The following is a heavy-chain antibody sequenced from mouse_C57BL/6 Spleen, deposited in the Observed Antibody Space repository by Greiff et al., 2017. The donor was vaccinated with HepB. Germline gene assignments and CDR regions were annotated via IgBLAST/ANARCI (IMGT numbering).Heavy chain of an antibody. J-gene: IGHJ2*01. CDR1: GFNIKDDY. CDR3: TTGPNWERIDY. V-gene: IGHV14-4*01. Sequence: DVKLQESGAELVRPGASVKLSCTASGFNIKDDYMHWVKQRPEQGLEWIGWIDPENGDTEYASKFQGKATITADTSSNTAYLQLSSLTSEDTAVYYCTTGPNWERIDYWGQGTTLTVSS. CDR2: IDPENGDT. D-gene: IGHD4-1*01.